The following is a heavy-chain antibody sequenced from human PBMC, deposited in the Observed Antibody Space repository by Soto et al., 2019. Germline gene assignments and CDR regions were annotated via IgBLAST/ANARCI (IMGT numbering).Heavy chain of an antibody. CDR3: MLGSGWKDFDY. CDR2: INHSGST. D-gene: IGHD3-22*01. CDR1: GGSFRGYY. V-gene: IGHV4-34*01. J-gene: IGHJ4*02. Sequence: TCAVYGGSFRGYYWTWIRPPPGPGLEWIGEINHSGSTNYNPSLKSRVTISVDTSKNQFSLKLSSVAAADTAVYYCMLGSGWKDFDYWGQGTLVTVSS.